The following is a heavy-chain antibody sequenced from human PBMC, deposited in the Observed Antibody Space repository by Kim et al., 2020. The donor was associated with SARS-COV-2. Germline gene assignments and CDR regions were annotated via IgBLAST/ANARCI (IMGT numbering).Heavy chain of an antibody. CDR3: ARDYFTVTNFGVVSRHGMDG. J-gene: IGHJ6*02. Sequence: SETLSLTCTVSGGSISSGDYYWSWIRQPPGKGLEWIGYIYYSGSTYYNPSLKSRVTISVDTSKNQFSLKLSSVTAADTAVYYCARDYFTVTNFGVVSRHGMDGWGQGTTVTVSS. D-gene: IGHD3-3*01. CDR2: IYYSGST. CDR1: GGSISSGDYY. V-gene: IGHV4-30-4*01.